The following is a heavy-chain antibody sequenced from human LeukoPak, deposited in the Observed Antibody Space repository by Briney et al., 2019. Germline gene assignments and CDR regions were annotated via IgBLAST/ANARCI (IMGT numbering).Heavy chain of an antibody. CDR3: AKEAGYCTNGVCYMSPLDYYYYMDV. CDR2: ISYDGSNK. D-gene: IGHD2-8*01. CDR1: GFTFSSYG. V-gene: IGHV3-30*18. Sequence: GGSLRLSCAASGFTFSSYGMHWVGEAPGKGLEWVAVISYDGSNKYYADSVKGRFTISRDNSKNTLYLQMNSLRAEDTAVYYCAKEAGYCTNGVCYMSPLDYYYYMDVWGKGTTVTVSS. J-gene: IGHJ6*03.